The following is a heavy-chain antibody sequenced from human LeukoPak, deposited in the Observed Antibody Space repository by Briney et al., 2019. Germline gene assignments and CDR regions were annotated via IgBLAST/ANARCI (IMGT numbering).Heavy chain of an antibody. V-gene: IGHV1-69*05. Sequence: GSSVKVSCKASGGTFSSYAISWVRQAPGQGLEWMGGIIPIFGTANYAQKFQGRVTITTDESTSTAYMELSSLRSGDTAVYYCAGETRGSSYYYYMDVWGKGTTVTVSS. D-gene: IGHD6-13*01. CDR3: AGETRGSSYYYYMDV. CDR2: IIPIFGTA. CDR1: GGTFSSYA. J-gene: IGHJ6*03.